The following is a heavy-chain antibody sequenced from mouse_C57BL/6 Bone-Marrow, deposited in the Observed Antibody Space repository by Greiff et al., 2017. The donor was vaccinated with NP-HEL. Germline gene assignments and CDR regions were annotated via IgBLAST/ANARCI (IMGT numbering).Heavy chain of an antibody. D-gene: IGHD3-2*02. V-gene: IGHV12-3*01. CDR3: AGDSSGYGDFDY. J-gene: IGHJ2*01. Sequence: VQLVESGPGLVKPSQSLFLTYSITGFPITSGYYWIWIRQSPGKPLEWMGYITHSGETFYNPSLQSPISITRETSKNQFFLQLNSVTTEDTAMYYCAGDSSGYGDFDYWGQGTTLTVSS. CDR1: GFPITSGYY. CDR2: ITHSGET.